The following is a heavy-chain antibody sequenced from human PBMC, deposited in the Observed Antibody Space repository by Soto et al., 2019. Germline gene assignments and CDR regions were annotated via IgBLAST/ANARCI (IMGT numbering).Heavy chain of an antibody. CDR2: ISAYNGNT. J-gene: IGHJ5*02. V-gene: IGHV1-18*01. CDR3: ARDKVTGYYYGSGSRYWFDP. CDR1: GYTFTSYG. Sequence: ASVKVSCKASGYTFTSYGISWVRQAPGQGLEWMGWISAYNGNTNYAQKLQGGVTMTTDTSTSTAYMELRSLRSDDTAVYYCARDKVTGYYYGSGSRYWFDPWGQGALVTVSS. D-gene: IGHD3-10*01.